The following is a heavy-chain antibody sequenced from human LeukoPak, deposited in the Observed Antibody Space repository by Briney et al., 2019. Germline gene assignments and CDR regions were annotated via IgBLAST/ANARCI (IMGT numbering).Heavy chain of an antibody. J-gene: IGHJ4*02. Sequence: GGSLRLSCAASGFTVSSNYMSWVRQAPGKGLEWVSVIYSGGSTYYADSVKGRFTISRDNSKNTLYLQMNSLRAEDTAVYYCARVALGYFDYWGQRTLVTVSS. V-gene: IGHV3-66*01. CDR1: GFTVSSNY. CDR3: ARVALGYFDY. CDR2: IYSGGST. D-gene: IGHD3-16*01.